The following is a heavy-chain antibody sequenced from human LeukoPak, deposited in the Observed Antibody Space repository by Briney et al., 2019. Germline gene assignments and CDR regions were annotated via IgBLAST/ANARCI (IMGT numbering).Heavy chain of an antibody. Sequence: GESLQISCTGSGSRFTSYWIGWVRQLPGKGLEWMGVIYPGDSDTRYSPSFQGQVTISADKSINTAYLQWSSLKASDTAMYYCARCGVSGYGMDAWGQGTTVTVSS. CDR2: IYPGDSDT. J-gene: IGHJ6*02. V-gene: IGHV5-51*01. CDR1: GSRFTSYW. CDR3: ARCGVSGYGMDA. D-gene: IGHD2-21*01.